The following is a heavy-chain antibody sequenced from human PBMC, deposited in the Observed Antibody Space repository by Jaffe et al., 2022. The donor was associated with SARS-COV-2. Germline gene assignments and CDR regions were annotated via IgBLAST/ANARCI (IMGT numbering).Heavy chain of an antibody. D-gene: IGHD5-12*01. V-gene: IGHV3-48*01. CDR2: ISTSSSTM. CDR1: GFTFSSYS. J-gene: IGHJ6*03. Sequence: EVQLVESGGGLVQPGGSLRLSCAASGFTFSSYSLNWVRQAPGKGLEWVSYISTSSSTMYYADSVKGRFTISRDNAKNSLSLQMNSLRAEDTAVYYCAMRASTTSFYYYMDIWGKGTTVTVSS. CDR3: AMRASTTSFYYYMDI.